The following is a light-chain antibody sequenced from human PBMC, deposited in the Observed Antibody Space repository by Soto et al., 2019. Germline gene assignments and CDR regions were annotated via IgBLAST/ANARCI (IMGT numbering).Light chain of an antibody. CDR3: QVRDSSSDHVV. J-gene: IGLJ2*01. V-gene: IGLV3-21*02. CDR2: DDS. CDR1: KIGSKS. Sequence: SYELTQPPSVSVAPGQTATITCGGNKIGSKSVHWYQQKPGQAPVLVVYDDSDRPSGIPERFSGSNSGNTATLTISRVEAGDEDDYSCQVRDSSSDHVVFGGGTKLTVL.